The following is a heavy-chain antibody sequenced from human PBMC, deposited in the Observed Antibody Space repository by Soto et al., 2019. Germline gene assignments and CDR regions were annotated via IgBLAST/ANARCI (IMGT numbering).Heavy chain of an antibody. D-gene: IGHD6-19*01. Sequence: SETLSLTCTVSGGSISSGDYYWSWIRQPPGKGLEWIGYIYYSGSTYYNPSLKSRVTISVDTSKNQFSLKLSSVTAADTAVYYCAREEGEQWPGGWFDPWGQGTLVTVSS. CDR2: IYYSGST. CDR3: AREEGEQWPGGWFDP. CDR1: GGSISSGDYY. J-gene: IGHJ5*02. V-gene: IGHV4-30-4*01.